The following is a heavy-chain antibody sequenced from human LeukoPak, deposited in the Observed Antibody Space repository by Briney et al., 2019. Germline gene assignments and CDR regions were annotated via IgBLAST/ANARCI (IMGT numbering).Heavy chain of an antibody. CDR1: GVTFSSYD. J-gene: IGHJ3*02. CDR3: ARGYSGWYAFDI. D-gene: IGHD6-19*01. V-gene: IGHV3-13*01. Sequence: GGSLRLSCAASGVTFSSYDMHWVRQATGKGLEWFSAIGTAGDTYYPGAVKGRFTISRENAKNSLYLQMNSLRAGDTAVYYCARGYSGWYAFDIWGQGTMVTVSS. CDR2: IGTAGDT.